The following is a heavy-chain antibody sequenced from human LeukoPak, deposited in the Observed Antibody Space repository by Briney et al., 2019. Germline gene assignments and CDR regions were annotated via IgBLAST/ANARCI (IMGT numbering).Heavy chain of an antibody. CDR3: ASTVGATRYYFDY. V-gene: IGHV1-2*02. J-gene: IGHJ4*02. D-gene: IGHD1-26*01. CDR1: GYTFTGYY. Sequence: GASVKVSFKASGYTFTGYYMHWVRQAPGQGREWMGWINPNSGGTNYAQKFQGRVTMTRDTSISTAYMELSRLRSDDTAVYYCASTVGATRYYFDYWGQGTLVTVSS. CDR2: INPNSGGT.